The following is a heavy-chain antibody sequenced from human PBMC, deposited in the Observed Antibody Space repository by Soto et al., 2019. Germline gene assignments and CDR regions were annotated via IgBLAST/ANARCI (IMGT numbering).Heavy chain of an antibody. CDR3: ARVHPGRGYDSSGYYYFHWFDP. Sequence: PSETLSLTCTVSGGSISSYYWSWIRQPPGKGLEWIGYIYYSGSTNYNPSPKSRVTISVDTSKNQFSLKLSSVTAADTAVYYCARVHPGRGYDSSGYYYFHWFDPWGQGTLVTVSS. CDR1: GGSISSYY. D-gene: IGHD3-22*01. CDR2: IYYSGST. V-gene: IGHV4-59*01. J-gene: IGHJ5*02.